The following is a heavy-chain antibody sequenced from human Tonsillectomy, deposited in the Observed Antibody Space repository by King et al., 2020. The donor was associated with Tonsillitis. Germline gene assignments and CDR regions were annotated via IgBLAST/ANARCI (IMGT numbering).Heavy chain of an antibody. V-gene: IGHV3-7*01. Sequence: VQLVESGGGLVQPGGSLRLSCAASGFTFSSYWMSWVRQAPGKGLEWVANIKQDGSEKYYVDSVKGRFTISRDNAKNSLYLQMNSLRAEDTAVYYCAREGDSSGYWGDYWGQGTLVTVSS. D-gene: IGHD3-22*01. CDR3: AREGDSSGYWGDY. J-gene: IGHJ4*02. CDR2: IKQDGSEK. CDR1: GFTFSSYW.